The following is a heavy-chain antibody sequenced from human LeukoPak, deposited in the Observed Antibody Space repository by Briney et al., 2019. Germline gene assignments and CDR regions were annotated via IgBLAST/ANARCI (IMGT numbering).Heavy chain of an antibody. J-gene: IGHJ4*02. D-gene: IGHD6-19*01. V-gene: IGHV1-2*02. CDR3: ARGYSSGWYTGGRGYYFDY. Sequence: ASVKVSCKTSGYTFTGYSIHWVRQAPGQGLEWMGWINPNSGGTNYAQKFQGRVTMTRDTSISTAYMELSRLRSDDTAVYYCARGYSSGWYTGGRGYYFDYWGQGTLVTVSS. CDR1: GYTFTGYS. CDR2: INPNSGGT.